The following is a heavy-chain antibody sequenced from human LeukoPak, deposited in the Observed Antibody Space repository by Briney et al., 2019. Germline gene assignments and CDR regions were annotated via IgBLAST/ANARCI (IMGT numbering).Heavy chain of an antibody. CDR1: GFTFGDYA. CDR2: TRNKANSYTT. Sequence: PGGSLRLSCTASGFTFGDYAMSWFRQAPGKGLEWVGRTRNKANSYTTEYAASVKDRFTISRDDSEKSLYLQMNSLKTEDTAVYYCARVRYCSSTTCRGAFDIWGQGTMVTVSS. CDR3: ARVRYCSSTTCRGAFDI. V-gene: IGHV3-72*01. J-gene: IGHJ3*02. D-gene: IGHD2-2*01.